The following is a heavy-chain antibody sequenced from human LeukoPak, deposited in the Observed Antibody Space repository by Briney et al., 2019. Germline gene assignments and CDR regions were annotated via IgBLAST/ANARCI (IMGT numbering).Heavy chain of an antibody. CDR2: ISYDGSNK. V-gene: IGHV3-30*18. CDR3: AKAEGRYPQYSDY. CDR1: GFTFSSYG. Sequence: QPGGSLRLSCAASGFTFSSYGMHWVRKAPGKGLEWVAVISYDGSNKYYADSVKGRFTISRDNSKNTLYLQMNSLRAEDTAVYYCAKAEGRYPQYSDYWGQGTLVTVSS. D-gene: IGHD3-16*02. J-gene: IGHJ4*02.